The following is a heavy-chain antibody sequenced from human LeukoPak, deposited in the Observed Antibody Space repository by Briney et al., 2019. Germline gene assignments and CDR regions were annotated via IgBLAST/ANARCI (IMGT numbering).Heavy chain of an antibody. CDR2: ISYDGSNK. CDR3: ARDQGYYDSSAWDAFDI. V-gene: IGHV3-30-3*01. Sequence: GRSLRLSCAASGFTFSSYAMHWVRQAPGKGLEWVAVISYDGSNKYYADSVKGRFTISRDNSKNTLYLQMNSLRAEDTAVYYCARDQGYYDSSAWDAFDIWGQGTMVTVSS. J-gene: IGHJ3*02. D-gene: IGHD3-22*01. CDR1: GFTFSSYA.